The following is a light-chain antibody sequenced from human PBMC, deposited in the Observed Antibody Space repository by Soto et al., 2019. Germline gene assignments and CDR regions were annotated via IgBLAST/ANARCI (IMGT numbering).Light chain of an antibody. CDR1: SSDVGGNNY. J-gene: IGLJ2*01. Sequence: QSALTQPSSASGSPGQSVAISCTGTSSDVGGNNYVSWYQQHPGKAPKLMVYEVTKRPSGVPDRFSGSKSGNTASLTVSGLQAEDEADYYCSSYAGSNNVIFGGGTQLTVL. CDR2: EVT. V-gene: IGLV2-8*01. CDR3: SSYAGSNNVI.